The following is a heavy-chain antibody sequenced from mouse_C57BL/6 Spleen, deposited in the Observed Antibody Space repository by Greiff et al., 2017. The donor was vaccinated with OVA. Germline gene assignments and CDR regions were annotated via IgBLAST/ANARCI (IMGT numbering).Heavy chain of an antibody. CDR3: ARGRAYSNYYYAMDY. CDR2: INPGSGGT. Sequence: QVQLQQSGAELVRPGTSVKVSCKASGYAFTNYLIEWVKQRPGQGLEWIGVINPGSGGTNYNEKFKGKATLTADKSSSTAYMQLSSLTSEDSAVYFCARGRAYSNYYYAMDYWGQGTSVTVSS. V-gene: IGHV1-54*01. CDR1: GYAFTNYL. D-gene: IGHD2-5*01. J-gene: IGHJ4*01.